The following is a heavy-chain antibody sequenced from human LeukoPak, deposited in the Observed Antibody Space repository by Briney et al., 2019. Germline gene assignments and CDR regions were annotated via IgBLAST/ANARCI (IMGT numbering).Heavy chain of an antibody. CDR3: ARDGDMVSFDY. CDR2: IKRDGSEK. Sequence: GGSLRLSCAASGFTFSSYWMSWVRQAPGKGLEWVANIKRDGSEKYYVDSVKGRFTISRDNAKNSLYLQMDSLRAEDTAVYYCARDGDMVSFDYWGQGTLVTVSS. J-gene: IGHJ4*02. CDR1: GFTFSSYW. V-gene: IGHV3-7*03. D-gene: IGHD3-10*01.